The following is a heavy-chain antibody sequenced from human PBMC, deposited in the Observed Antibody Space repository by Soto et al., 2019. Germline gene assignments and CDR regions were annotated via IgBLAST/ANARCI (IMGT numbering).Heavy chain of an antibody. Sequence: LETLSLTWSVSGCSVISRGDYWSWIRQPPGKGLEWIGYIYYSGSTNYNPSLKSRVTISVDTSKNQFSLKLSSVTAADTAVYYCARTYYDFWYWFDSWGQGTLVTVSS. CDR3: ARTYYDFWYWFDS. D-gene: IGHD3-3*01. CDR1: GCSVISRGDY. CDR2: IYYSGST. J-gene: IGHJ5*01. V-gene: IGHV4-61*08.